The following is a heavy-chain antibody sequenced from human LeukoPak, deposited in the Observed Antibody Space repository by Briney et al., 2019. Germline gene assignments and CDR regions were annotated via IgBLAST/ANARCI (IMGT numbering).Heavy chain of an antibody. CDR3: ARDRAGSGWPRPWYFEF. V-gene: IGHV1-2*02. CDR1: GYTFTGYY. J-gene: IGHJ4*02. D-gene: IGHD6-19*01. Sequence: ASVKVSCKPSGYTFTGYYLHWVRQAPGQALEWMGWISPNTGATVYAQNFQGRVAMSRDTSIDTAYMDLSSLRSDDTAVYYCARDRAGSGWPRPWYFEFWGQGTLVTVSS. CDR2: ISPNTGAT.